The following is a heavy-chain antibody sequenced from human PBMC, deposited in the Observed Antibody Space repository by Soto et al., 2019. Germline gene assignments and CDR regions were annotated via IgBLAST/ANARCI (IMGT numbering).Heavy chain of an antibody. Sequence: ASVKVSCKDSGGTFSSYAISWVRQAPGQGLEWMGGITPIFGTANYAQKFQGRVTITADESTSTAYMELSSLRSEDTAVYYCAIAGDSSTFDYWGQGTLVNVSS. V-gene: IGHV1-69*13. J-gene: IGHJ4*02. CDR3: AIAGDSSTFDY. CDR2: ITPIFGTA. D-gene: IGHD6-19*01. CDR1: GGTFSSYA.